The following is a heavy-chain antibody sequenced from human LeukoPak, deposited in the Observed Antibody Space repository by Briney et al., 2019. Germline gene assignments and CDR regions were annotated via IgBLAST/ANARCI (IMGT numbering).Heavy chain of an antibody. CDR3: AKNPDYLGTKDFDY. D-gene: IGHD3-10*01. Sequence: GGSLRLSCAASGFTFSSYAMSWVRQAPGKGLEWVSAISGSGGSTYYADSVKGRFTISRDDSKNTLYLQMNSLRAEDTAVYYCAKNPDYLGTKDFDYWGQGTLVTVSS. CDR2: ISGSGGST. CDR1: GFTFSSYA. J-gene: IGHJ4*02. V-gene: IGHV3-23*01.